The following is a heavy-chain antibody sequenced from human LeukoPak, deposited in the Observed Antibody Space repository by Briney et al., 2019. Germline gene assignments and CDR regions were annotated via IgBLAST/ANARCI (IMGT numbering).Heavy chain of an antibody. J-gene: IGHJ4*02. CDR2: IIPIFGTA. D-gene: IGHD2-2*01. Sequence: GASVKVSCKASGYTFTSYAISWVRQAPGQGLEWMGGIIPIFGTANYAQKFQGRVTITADESTSTAYMELSSLRSEDTAVYYCATSVQVIVVVPAASRAVDYWGQGTLVTVSS. V-gene: IGHV1-69*13. CDR3: ATSVQVIVVVPAASRAVDY. CDR1: GYTFTSYA.